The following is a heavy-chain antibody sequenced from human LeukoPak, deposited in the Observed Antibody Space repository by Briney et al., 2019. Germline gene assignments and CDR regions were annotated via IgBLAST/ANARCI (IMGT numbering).Heavy chain of an antibody. CDR3: ARAQTYGDSRLLLDY. D-gene: IGHD4-17*01. Sequence: GGSLRLSCAASGFTFGNYGMSWVRHAPGKGLEWVSGINWNGGSTGYADSVEGRFTISRDNAKNSQYLQMNSLSVEDTALYYCARAQTYGDSRLLLDYWGQGTLVTVSS. J-gene: IGHJ4*02. CDR1: GFTFGNYG. V-gene: IGHV3-20*04. CDR2: INWNGGST.